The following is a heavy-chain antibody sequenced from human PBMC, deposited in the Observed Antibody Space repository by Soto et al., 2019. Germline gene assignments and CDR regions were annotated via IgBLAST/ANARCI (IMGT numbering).Heavy chain of an antibody. D-gene: IGHD3-16*01. Sequence: ASVKVSCKASGYTFTSYAMDWVRQAPGQRLEWMGWINAGNGNTKYSQKFQGRVTITRDTSASTAYMELSSLRSEDTAVYYCARDMGFGLADYWGQGTLVTVSS. V-gene: IGHV1-3*01. CDR1: GYTFTSYA. CDR3: ARDMGFGLADY. CDR2: INAGNGNT. J-gene: IGHJ4*02.